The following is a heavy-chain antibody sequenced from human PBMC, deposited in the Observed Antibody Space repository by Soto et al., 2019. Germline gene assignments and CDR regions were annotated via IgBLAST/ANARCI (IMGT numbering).Heavy chain of an antibody. CDR2: IYYSGST. Sequence: PSETLSLTCTVSGGSISSSSYYWGWIRQPPGKGLEWIGSIYYSGSTYYNPSLKSRVTISVDTSKNQFSLKLSSVTAADTAVYYRARGHSSSSGYYYYYYYMDVWGKGTTVTVSS. J-gene: IGHJ6*03. V-gene: IGHV4-39*01. CDR3: ARGHSSSSGYYYYYYYMDV. CDR1: GGSISSSSYY. D-gene: IGHD6-6*01.